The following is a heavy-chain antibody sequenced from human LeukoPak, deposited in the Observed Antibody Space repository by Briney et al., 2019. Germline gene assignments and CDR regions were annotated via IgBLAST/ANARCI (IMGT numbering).Heavy chain of an antibody. D-gene: IGHD7-27*01. CDR1: GFTFSSYG. Sequence: GGSLRLSCAASGFTFSSYGMNWVRQAPGKGLEWVSSIRSSSSDISYADSVKGRFTISRDNAKNSLYLQMNSLRAEDTAVYYCARRRLGFDYWGQGTLVTVSS. CDR2: IRSSSSDI. J-gene: IGHJ4*02. CDR3: ARRRLGFDY. V-gene: IGHV3-21*01.